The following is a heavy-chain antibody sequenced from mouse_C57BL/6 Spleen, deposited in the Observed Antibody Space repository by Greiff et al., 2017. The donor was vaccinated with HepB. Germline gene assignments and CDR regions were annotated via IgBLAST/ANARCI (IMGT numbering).Heavy chain of an antibody. D-gene: IGHD2-1*01. CDR1: GYTFTDYY. CDR2: IGPGSGST. V-gene: IGHV1-77*01. CDR3: AREGNYPYFDY. Sequence: QVQLQQSGAELVKPGASVKISCKASGYTFTDYYINWVKQRPGQGLEWIGKIGPGSGSTYYNEKFKGKATLTADKSSSTAYMQLDSLTSEDSAGYCSAREGNYPYFDYWGQGTPLTVSS. J-gene: IGHJ2*01.